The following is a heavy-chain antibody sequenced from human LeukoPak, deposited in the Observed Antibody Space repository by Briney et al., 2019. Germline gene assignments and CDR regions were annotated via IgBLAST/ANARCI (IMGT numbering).Heavy chain of an antibody. J-gene: IGHJ6*03. CDR2: INDSGRI. Sequence: SETQSLTCAVYGGSFSNYYWSWIRQPPGKGLGWIGEINDSGRINYNPSLMSRVTVSVDTSKNQFSLRLTSVTATDTAVYYCARRWNYGRNYYIDVWGNGATVSVSS. CDR3: ARRWNYGRNYYIDV. D-gene: IGHD1-7*01. V-gene: IGHV4-34*01. CDR1: GGSFSNYY.